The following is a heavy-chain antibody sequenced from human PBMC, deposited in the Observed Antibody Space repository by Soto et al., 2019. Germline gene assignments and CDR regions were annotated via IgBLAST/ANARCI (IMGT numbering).Heavy chain of an antibody. Sequence: ASVKVSCKASGYTFTSYAMHWVRQAPGQRLEWMGWINAGNGNTKYSQKLQGRVTITRDTSASTAYMELSSLRSEDTAVYYCASVSHCSSTSCYTYYYGMDVWGQGTTVTVSS. D-gene: IGHD2-2*01. CDR1: GYTFTSYA. CDR3: ASVSHCSSTSCYTYYYGMDV. V-gene: IGHV1-3*01. J-gene: IGHJ6*02. CDR2: INAGNGNT.